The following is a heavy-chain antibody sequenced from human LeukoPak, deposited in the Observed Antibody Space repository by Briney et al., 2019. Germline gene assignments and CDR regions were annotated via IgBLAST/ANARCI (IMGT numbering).Heavy chain of an antibody. V-gene: IGHV1-69*05. Sequence: ASVKVSCKASGGTFSSYAISLVRQAPGQGLEWMGRIIPIFGTANYAQKFQGRVTITTDESTSTTYMELSSLRPEDTAVYYCARAVIVATIIDYYYYLDVWGKGTTVTVSS. D-gene: IGHD5-12*01. CDR2: IIPIFGTA. CDR3: ARAVIVATIIDYYYYLDV. J-gene: IGHJ6*03. CDR1: GGTFSSYA.